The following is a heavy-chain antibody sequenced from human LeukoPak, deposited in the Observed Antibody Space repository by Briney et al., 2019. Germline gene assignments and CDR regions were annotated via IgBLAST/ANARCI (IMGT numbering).Heavy chain of an antibody. D-gene: IGHD2-2*01. CDR1: GYTFTNFY. Sequence: ASVKVSCKASGYTFTNFYIHWVRQAPGHGLEWMGVINPSGGRSTYAQKLQGRVTMTTDTSTSTDYMELSSLRSEDTAVYYCARDLHCSSTSCYSYFDSWGQGTLITVSS. CDR2: INPSGGRS. V-gene: IGHV1-46*01. J-gene: IGHJ4*02. CDR3: ARDLHCSSTSCYSYFDS.